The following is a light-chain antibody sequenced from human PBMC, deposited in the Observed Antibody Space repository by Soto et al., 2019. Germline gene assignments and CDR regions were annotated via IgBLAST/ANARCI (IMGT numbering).Light chain of an antibody. CDR1: QALSNY. J-gene: IGKJ1*01. Sequence: DIQLTQCPSGLSASCLCTVAITFRASQALSNYLAWYQQKPGKAPKLLIYKASTLESGVPSRFSGSGSGTEFTLTISSLQPDDFATYYCQEYHTHSTFGQGTKVDIK. CDR3: QEYHTHST. CDR2: KAS. V-gene: IGKV1-5*03.